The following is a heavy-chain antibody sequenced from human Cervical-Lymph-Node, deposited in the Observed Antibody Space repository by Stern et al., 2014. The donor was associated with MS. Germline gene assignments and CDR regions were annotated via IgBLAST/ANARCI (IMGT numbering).Heavy chain of an antibody. V-gene: IGHV2-5*02. CDR3: AHSRVEMLRGVPFDY. J-gene: IGHJ4*02. CDR2: IYWDDDK. Sequence: QVTLKESGPSLVRPTQSLPLTCTFSGFSLNTLGEGVGWIRQPPGKALEWLALIYWDDDKRYSPSLKSRLTIRKDTSKNHVVLTMTNMDPVDTATYYCAHSRVEMLRGVPFDYWGQGNLVTVSS. CDR1: GFSLNTLGEG. D-gene: IGHD3-10*01.